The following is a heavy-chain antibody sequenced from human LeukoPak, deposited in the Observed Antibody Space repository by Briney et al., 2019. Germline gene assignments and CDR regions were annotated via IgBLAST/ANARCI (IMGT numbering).Heavy chain of an antibody. Sequence: PGGSLRLSCAASGFTFNNYGMSWVRQAPGKGLVWVSAISGSGDRTYYADSVKGRFTISRDNPKNTLYLQLNSLRAEDTVVYYCAKIQGYFDYGGEGTLVTVSS. J-gene: IGHJ4*02. CDR3: AKIQGYFDY. CDR2: ISGSGDRT. V-gene: IGHV3-23*01. CDR1: GFTFNNYG.